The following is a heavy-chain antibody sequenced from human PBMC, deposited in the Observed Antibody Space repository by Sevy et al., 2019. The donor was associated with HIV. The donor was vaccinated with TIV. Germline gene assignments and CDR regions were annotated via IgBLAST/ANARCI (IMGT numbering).Heavy chain of an antibody. D-gene: IGHD1-20*01. CDR2: ISGSGGST. J-gene: IGHJ6*03. CDR1: GFTFSSYA. Sequence: GGSLRLSCAASGFTFSSYAMSWVRQAPGKGLEWVSAISGSGGSTYYADSVKGRFTISSDNSKNALYLQMNSLRAEDTGLYYCAKDGYKPSVGDENYYCCYMDVWGKGTTVTVSS. CDR3: AKDGYKPSVGDENYYCCYMDV. V-gene: IGHV3-23*01.